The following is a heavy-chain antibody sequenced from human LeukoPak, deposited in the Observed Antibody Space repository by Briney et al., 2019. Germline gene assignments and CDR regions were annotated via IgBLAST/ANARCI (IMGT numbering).Heavy chain of an antibody. CDR3: AKVGRIAAATGAFDI. V-gene: IGHV3-43D*03. D-gene: IGHD6-13*01. J-gene: IGHJ3*02. CDR1: GFTFDDYA. Sequence: GGSLRLSCAASGFTFDDYAMHRVRPAPGKGLEWVSLISGGGGSTYYADSVKGRFTISRDNSKNSLYLQMNSLRAEDTALYYCAKVGRIAAATGAFDIWGQGTMVTVSS. CDR2: ISGGGGST.